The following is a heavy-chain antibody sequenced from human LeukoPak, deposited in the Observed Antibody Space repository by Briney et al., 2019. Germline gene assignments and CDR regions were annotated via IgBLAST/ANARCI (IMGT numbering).Heavy chain of an antibody. CDR1: GGSISSYY. V-gene: IGHV4-59*12. CDR3: ARGAIRGYSYGPYYYYGMDV. J-gene: IGHJ6*02. D-gene: IGHD5-18*01. CDR2: IYYSGST. Sequence: SETLSLTCTVSGGSISSYYWSWIRQPPGKGLEWIGYIYYSGSTNYNPSLTSRVTISVDTSKNQFSLKLSSVTAADTAVYYCARGAIRGYSYGPYYYYGMDVWGQGTTVTVSS.